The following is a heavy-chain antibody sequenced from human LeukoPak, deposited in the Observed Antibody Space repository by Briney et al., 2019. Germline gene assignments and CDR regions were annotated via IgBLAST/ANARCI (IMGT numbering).Heavy chain of an antibody. Sequence: GGSLRLSCAASGFTFSSYGMHWVRQAPGKGLEWVAFIRYDGSNKYYADSVKGRFTISRDNSKNTLYLQMNSLRAEDTAVFYCAKAEGVVVPAAIPVWGYYFDYWGQGALVTVSS. V-gene: IGHV3-30*02. D-gene: IGHD2-2*02. J-gene: IGHJ4*02. CDR2: IRYDGSNK. CDR1: GFTFSSYG. CDR3: AKAEGVVVPAAIPVWGYYFDY.